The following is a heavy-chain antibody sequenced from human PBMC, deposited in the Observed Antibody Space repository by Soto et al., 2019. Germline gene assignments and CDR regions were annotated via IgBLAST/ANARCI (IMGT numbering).Heavy chain of an antibody. J-gene: IGHJ4*02. V-gene: IGHV4-4*02. D-gene: IGHD3-22*01. CDR3: ARAYDRSVSPARYFDF. Sequence: QVQLQESGPGLVKPSGTLSLTCAVSGVSISKSDWWSWVRQPPGKGLEWIGEISHSGSTHYSPSLRGRVTISLDNSNNQFSLKLTSVTAADTAVYYCARAYDRSVSPARYFDFWGRGTLVTVSS. CDR2: ISHSGST. CDR1: GVSISKSDW.